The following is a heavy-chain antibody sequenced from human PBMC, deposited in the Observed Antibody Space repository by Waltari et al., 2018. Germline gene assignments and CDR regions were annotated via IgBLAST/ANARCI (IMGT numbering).Heavy chain of an antibody. J-gene: IGHJ4*02. CDR2: IHSDESGA. Sequence: EEQLVESGGGLVQPGDSLRLSCEASGLHFANSWMHWVRQAPGKGLEWVSCIHSDESGAHFACSVKGRFTISRDDAKNTLYLQMNSLRFEDTALYYCVRDGGVAGIRTFDFWGQGTLVTVSS. V-gene: IGHV3-74*01. D-gene: IGHD6-19*01. CDR3: VRDGGVAGIRTFDF. CDR1: GLHFANSW.